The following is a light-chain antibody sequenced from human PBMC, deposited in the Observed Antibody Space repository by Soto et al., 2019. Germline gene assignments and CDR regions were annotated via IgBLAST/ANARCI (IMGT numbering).Light chain of an antibody. CDR2: EVS. CDR1: SSDVGSYNR. Sequence: QSALTQPASVSGSPGQSITISCTGASSDVGSYNRVSWYRQYPGKAPKLMIYEVSYRPSGVSNRFSGSKSGNTASLTISRLQAEDEADYFSCSITTTETWVFGGGTKVTVL. V-gene: IGLV2-14*02. J-gene: IGLJ3*02. CDR3: CSITTTETWV.